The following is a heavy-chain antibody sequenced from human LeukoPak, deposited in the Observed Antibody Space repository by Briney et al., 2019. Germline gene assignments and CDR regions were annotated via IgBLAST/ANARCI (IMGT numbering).Heavy chain of an antibody. CDR2: IYNSGSA. Sequence: SETLSLTCTVSGASISSGGYFWSWIRQHPGKGLEWIGYIYNSGSAYYNPSLKSRVIISVDTSKNQFSLKLSSVTAADTAVYHCASRTSGTHHFESWGQGTLVTVSS. CDR1: GASISSGGYF. J-gene: IGHJ4*02. CDR3: ASRTSGTHHFES. D-gene: IGHD1-26*01. V-gene: IGHV4-31*03.